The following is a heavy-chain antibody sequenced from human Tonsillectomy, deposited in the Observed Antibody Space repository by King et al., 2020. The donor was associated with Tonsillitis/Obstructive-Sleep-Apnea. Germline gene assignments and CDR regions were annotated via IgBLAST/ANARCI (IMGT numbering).Heavy chain of an antibody. Sequence: VQLVESGGGLVQPGRSLRLSCTGSGFTSGDYAMTWVRQAPGKGLEWVGFIRSKAYGGTTEYAASVKGRFSISRDDSKSIAYLQMNSLKAEDTAVYYCPRTSEYQLLGRPPHYYYYMDVWGKGTTVTVSS. CDR2: IRSKAYGGTT. D-gene: IGHD2-2*01. V-gene: IGHV3-49*04. J-gene: IGHJ6*03. CDR3: PRTSEYQLLGRPPHYYYYMDV. CDR1: GFTSGDYA.